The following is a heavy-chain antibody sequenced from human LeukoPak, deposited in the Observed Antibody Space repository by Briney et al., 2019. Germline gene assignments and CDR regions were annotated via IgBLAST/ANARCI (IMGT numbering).Heavy chain of an antibody. J-gene: IGHJ5*02. CDR1: GYTFTSYG. CDR2: ISAYNGNT. Sequence: ASVKVSCKASGYTFTSYGISWVRQAPGQGLEWMGWISAYNGNTKYAQKLQGRVTMTTDTSTSTAYMELRSLRSDDTAVYYCARDPYYYDSSGYHHWGQGTLVTVSS. V-gene: IGHV1-18*01. D-gene: IGHD3-22*01. CDR3: ARDPYYYDSSGYHH.